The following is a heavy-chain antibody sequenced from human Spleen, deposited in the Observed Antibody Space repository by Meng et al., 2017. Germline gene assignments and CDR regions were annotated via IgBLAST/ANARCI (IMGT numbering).Heavy chain of an antibody. D-gene: IGHD2-21*01. CDR2: IYQSGST. Sequence: QWRRQEWGPGLVKPSGTLSLTCVVSGGSISSSNWWSWVRQPPGKGLQWIGEIYQSGSTSSYNPSLRSRVTMSLDTSRNQISLMLTSVTAADTAVYYCARNGAYCLDSWGQGTLVTVSS. CDR1: GGSISSSNW. J-gene: IGHJ4*02. CDR3: ARNGAYCLDS. V-gene: IGHV4-4*02.